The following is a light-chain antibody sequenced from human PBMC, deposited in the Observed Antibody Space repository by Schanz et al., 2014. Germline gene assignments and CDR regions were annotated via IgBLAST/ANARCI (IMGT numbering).Light chain of an antibody. V-gene: IGKV1-9*01. CDR2: AAS. CDR3: QQLNSYPRT. Sequence: IQLTQSPASLSASVGDRVTITCRASQAISSYLAWYQQKPGKAPQLLIYAASTLQSGVPSRFSGSGSGTDFTLTISSLQPEDFATYYCQQLNSYPRTFGGGTKVEIK. J-gene: IGKJ4*01. CDR1: QAISSY.